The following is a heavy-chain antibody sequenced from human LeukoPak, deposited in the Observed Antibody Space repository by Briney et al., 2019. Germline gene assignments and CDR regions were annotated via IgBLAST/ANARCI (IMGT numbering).Heavy chain of an antibody. Sequence: GGSLRLSCAASGFSVSSDYMAWVRQAPGKGLEWVSIIYSGSRTDYADSVKGRFIISRDNSKNALFLHMNRLRVEDTAVYYCARDSLRPGGSGPVWGQGTTVTVSS. J-gene: IGHJ6*02. V-gene: IGHV3-53*01. CDR3: ARDSLRPGGSGPV. D-gene: IGHD3-10*01. CDR1: GFSVSSDY. CDR2: IYSGSRT.